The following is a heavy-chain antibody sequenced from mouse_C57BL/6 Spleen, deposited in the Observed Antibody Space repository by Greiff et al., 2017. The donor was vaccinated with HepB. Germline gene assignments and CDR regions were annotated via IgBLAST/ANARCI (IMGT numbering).Heavy chain of an antibody. CDR1: RFTFSSYT. CDR2: ISGGGGNT. J-gene: IGHJ3*01. Sequence: EVMLVESGGGLVKPGGSLKLSCAASRFTFSSYTMSWVRQTPEKRLEWVATISGGGGNTYYPDSVKGRFTISRDNAKNTLYLQMSSLRSEDTALYYCARDYSNWSAYWGQGTLVTVSA. V-gene: IGHV5-9*01. CDR3: ARDYSNWSAY. D-gene: IGHD2-5*01.